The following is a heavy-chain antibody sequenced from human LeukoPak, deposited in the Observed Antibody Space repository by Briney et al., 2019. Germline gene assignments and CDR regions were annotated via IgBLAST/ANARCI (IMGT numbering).Heavy chain of an antibody. CDR1: GYTFTSYY. CDR3: ARDVGSSPVD. V-gene: IGHV1-46*01. Sequence: GASVTVSCTASGYTFTSYYMHWVRQAPGQGLEWMGIISPSGGSTSYAQKFQGRVTMTRDTSTNTVYMELSSLRSEDTAVYYCARDVGSSPVDWGQGTLVTVSS. D-gene: IGHD6-13*01. CDR2: ISPSGGST. J-gene: IGHJ4*02.